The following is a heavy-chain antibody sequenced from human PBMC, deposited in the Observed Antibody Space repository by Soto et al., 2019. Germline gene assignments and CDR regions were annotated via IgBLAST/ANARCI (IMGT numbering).Heavy chain of an antibody. J-gene: IGHJ4*02. Sequence: PGGSLRLSCAASGFSFSDYYMSWIRRAPGKGLEWVSYISSSGLTIYYADSVKGRVTISRDNAKYSLYLQMNSLRAEDTAVYYCARVSSSWPVDYWGQGTPVTVSS. CDR1: GFSFSDYY. V-gene: IGHV3-11*01. CDR3: ARVSSSWPVDY. CDR2: ISSSGLTI. D-gene: IGHD2-15*01.